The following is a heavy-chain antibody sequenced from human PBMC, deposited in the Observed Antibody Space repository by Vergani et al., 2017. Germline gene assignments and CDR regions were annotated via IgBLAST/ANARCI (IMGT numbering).Heavy chain of an antibody. CDR2: INHSGST. V-gene: IGHV4-34*01. J-gene: IGHJ4*02. D-gene: IGHD2-2*01. CDR3: ARRYCSSTSCDHFDY. CDR1: GGSFSGYY. Sequence: QVQLQQWGAGLLKPSETLSLTCAVYGGSFSGYYWSWIRQPPGKGLEWIGEINHSGSTNYNPSLKSRVTISVATSKNQFSLKLSSVTAADTAVYYCARRYCSSTSCDHFDYWGQGTRVTVAS.